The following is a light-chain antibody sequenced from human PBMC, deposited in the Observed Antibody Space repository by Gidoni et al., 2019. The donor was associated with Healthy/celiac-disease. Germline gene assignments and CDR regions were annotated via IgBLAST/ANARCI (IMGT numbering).Light chain of an antibody. CDR1: QSVSSSY. Sequence: EIALPPSPGTLSLSPGERATLSCRASQSVSSSYLAWYQQKPGQAPRLLIYGASSRATGIPDRFSGSGSGTDFTLTISRLEPEDFAVYYCQQYGSSPKTFGQGTKVEIK. J-gene: IGKJ1*01. CDR3: QQYGSSPKT. V-gene: IGKV3-20*01. CDR2: GAS.